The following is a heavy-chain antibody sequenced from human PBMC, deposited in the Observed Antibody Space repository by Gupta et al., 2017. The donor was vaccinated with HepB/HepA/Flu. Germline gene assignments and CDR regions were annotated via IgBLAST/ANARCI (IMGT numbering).Heavy chain of an antibody. V-gene: IGHV3-33*01. CDR1: GFPFSSYG. Sequence: QVQLVESGGGVVQPGRSLRLSCAASGFPFSSYGLHWVRQAPGKGLEWVAVIWYDGSNKYYADSVKGRFTISRDNSKNTLYLQMNSLRAEDTAVYYCARDQHTAIPLFYYYYMDVWGKGTTVTVSS. CDR3: ARDQHTAIPLFYYYYMDV. J-gene: IGHJ6*03. CDR2: IWYDGSNK. D-gene: IGHD5-18*01.